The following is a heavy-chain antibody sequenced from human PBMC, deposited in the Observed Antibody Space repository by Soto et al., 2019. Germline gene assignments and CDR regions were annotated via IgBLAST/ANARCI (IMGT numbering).Heavy chain of an antibody. V-gene: IGHV1-69*02. D-gene: IGHD3-10*01. J-gene: IGHJ6*02. CDR2: IIPILGIA. Sequence: QVQLVQSGAEVKKPGSSVKVSCKASGGTFSIYTISWVRQAPGQGLEWMGRIIPILGIANYAQKFQGRVTITADKSTSTAYMELSSLRSEDTAVYYCASLMSSGYYYGMDVWGQGTTVTVSS. CDR1: GGTFSIYT. CDR3: ASLMSSGYYYGMDV.